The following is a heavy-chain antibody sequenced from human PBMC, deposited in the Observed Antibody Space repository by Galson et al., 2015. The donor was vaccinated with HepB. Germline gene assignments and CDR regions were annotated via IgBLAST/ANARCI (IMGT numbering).Heavy chain of an antibody. CDR2: IYYSGST. Sequence: TLSLTCTVSGGSISSGDYYWSWIRQPPGKGLEWIGYIYYSGSTYYNPSLKSRVTISVDTSKNQFSLKLSSVTAADTAVYYCARDYAAGTDYYYYYGMDVWGQGTTVTVSS. J-gene: IGHJ6*02. CDR3: ARDYAAGTDYYYYYGMDV. V-gene: IGHV4-30-4*01. CDR1: GGSISSGDYY. D-gene: IGHD6-13*01.